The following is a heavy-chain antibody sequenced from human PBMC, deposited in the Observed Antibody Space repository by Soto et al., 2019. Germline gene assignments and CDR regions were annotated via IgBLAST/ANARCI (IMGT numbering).Heavy chain of an antibody. CDR1: GYSFSNYG. CDR2: MSPYNDER. J-gene: IGHJ5*02. CDR3: ARASVPAHSFGINTWLDP. Sequence: QVHLVQSGADLKKPGDSVKASSKTSGYSFSNYGINWVRQAPGKGLQGRGWMSPYNDERKYAENHQGRVTVPTDTSTSTAFLEVRSLRSDDTAVYYCARASVPAHSFGINTWLDPWGQGTLVTVSS. V-gene: IGHV1-18*04. D-gene: IGHD5-18*01.